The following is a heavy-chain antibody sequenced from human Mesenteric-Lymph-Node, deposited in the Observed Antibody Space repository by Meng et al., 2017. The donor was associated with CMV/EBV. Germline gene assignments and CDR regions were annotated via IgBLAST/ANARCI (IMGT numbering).Heavy chain of an antibody. CDR1: GGSFSGYH. CDR3: AGHFIVVVPATLSYYYGMDV. D-gene: IGHD2-2*01. CDR2: INHSGST. Sequence: GSLRLSCAVFGGSFSGYHWSWIRQPPGKGLEWIGEINHSGSTNYNPSLKSRVTISVDTSKNQFSLKLSSVTAADTAVYYCAGHFIVVVPATLSYYYGMDVWGQGTTVTVSS. V-gene: IGHV4-34*01. J-gene: IGHJ6*02.